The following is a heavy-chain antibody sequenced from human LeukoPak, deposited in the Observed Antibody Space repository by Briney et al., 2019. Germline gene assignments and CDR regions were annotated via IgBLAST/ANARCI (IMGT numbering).Heavy chain of an antibody. V-gene: IGHV3-49*04. J-gene: IGHJ4*02. D-gene: IGHD3-22*01. CDR3: TRGDYYDSSGYYFLFDY. CDR1: GFTFCDYA. CDR2: IRSKPYGGTT. Sequence: GGSLRLSCTASGFTFCDYAMSWVRQAPGKGLEWVGFIRSKPYGGTTEYAASVKGRFTISRDDPKSVAYLQMNSLKTEDTAVYYCTRGDYYDSSGYYFLFDYWGQGTLVTVSS.